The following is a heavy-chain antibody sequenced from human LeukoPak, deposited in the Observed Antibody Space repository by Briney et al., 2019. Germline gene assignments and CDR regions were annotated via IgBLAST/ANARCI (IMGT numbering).Heavy chain of an antibody. CDR3: VRGLHHGMVRGVAFDY. CDR1: GFTVSNNY. D-gene: IGHD3-10*01. J-gene: IGHJ4*02. V-gene: IGHV3-66*01. Sequence: GGSLRLSCAASGFTVSNNYMSWVRQAPGKGLEWVSVTFADGRTFYADSVKGRFTISRDNSKNTLYVHMNSLRAEDTAVYYCVRGLHHGMVRGVAFDYWGQGTLVTVSS. CDR2: TFADGRT.